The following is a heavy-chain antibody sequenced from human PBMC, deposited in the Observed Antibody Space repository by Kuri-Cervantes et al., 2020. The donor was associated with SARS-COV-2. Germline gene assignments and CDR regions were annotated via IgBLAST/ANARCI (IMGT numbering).Heavy chain of an antibody. D-gene: IGHD3-9*01. CDR1: RGSIRITSYY. V-gene: IGHV4-39*07. CDR3: ASLRYFDWLLYY. J-gene: IGHJ4*02. Sequence: SETLSLTCTVSRGSIRITSYYWGWIRQSPGKGLDWIGSISYSGSTYYNPSLKSRVTISVNTSKNQFSLKLSSVTAADTAVYYCASLRYFDWLLYYWGQGTLVTVSS. CDR2: ISYSGST.